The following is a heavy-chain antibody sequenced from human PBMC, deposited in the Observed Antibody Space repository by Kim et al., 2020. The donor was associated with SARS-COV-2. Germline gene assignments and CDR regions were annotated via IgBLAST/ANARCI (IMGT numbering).Heavy chain of an antibody. CDR2: IDYTGNT. CDR1: GGSLSGYY. Sequence: SETLSLTCAVSGGSLSGYYWSWIRQPPGKGLEWIGQIDYTGNTHYNPSLKSRVTISVDTSKLQFSLKVTSVAAADTAMYYCGRIRTYCTGGSGFPSKFGHGGQGTPVTLSP. J-gene: IGHJ4*02. D-gene: IGHD2-8*02. V-gene: IGHV4-34*01. CDR3: GRIRTYCTGGSGFPSKFGH.